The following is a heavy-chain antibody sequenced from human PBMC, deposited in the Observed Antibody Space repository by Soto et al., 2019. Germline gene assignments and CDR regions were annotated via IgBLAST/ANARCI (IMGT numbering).Heavy chain of an antibody. V-gene: IGHV3-23*01. CDR1: GFTFSSYA. D-gene: IGHD1-26*01. CDR3: ARVSLGASTIADCPYCGMDV. Sequence: GGSLRLSCAASGFTFSSYAMTWVRQAPGKGLEWVSGISGSAGSTHYADSVKGRSIISRDNSKSTLSLQINNLRAEDTAEYYCARVSLGASTIADCPYCGMDVWGQGTTVTVSS. J-gene: IGHJ6*02. CDR2: ISGSAGST.